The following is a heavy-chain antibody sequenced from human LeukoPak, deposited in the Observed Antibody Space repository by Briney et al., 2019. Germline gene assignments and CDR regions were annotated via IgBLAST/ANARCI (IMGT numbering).Heavy chain of an antibody. CDR2: IYYSGST. CDR3: ARDLMVRGPGRTP. J-gene: IGHJ5*02. CDR1: GGSLSSSTYY. V-gene: IGHV4-39*07. D-gene: IGHD3-10*01. Sequence: PSETLSLTCTVSGGSLSSSTYYWGWVRQPPGKGLEWIGSIYYSGSTYYNPSLKSRVAISLNTSKNQFSLKLRSATAADTAVYYCARDLMVRGPGRTPWGQGTLVTVSS.